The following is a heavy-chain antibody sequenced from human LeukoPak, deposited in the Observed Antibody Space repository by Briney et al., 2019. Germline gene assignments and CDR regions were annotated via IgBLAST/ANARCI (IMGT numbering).Heavy chain of an antibody. CDR3: ARGSTYYYDSSGYYYAFDY. V-gene: IGHV4-34*01. J-gene: IGHJ4*02. CDR2: INHSGST. CDR1: GGSFSGYY. D-gene: IGHD3-22*01. Sequence: SETLSLTCAVYGGSFSGYYWSWIRQPPEKGLEWIGEINHSGSTNYNPSLKSRVTISVDTSKNQFSLKLSSVTAADTAVYYCARGSTYYYDSSGYYYAFDYWGQGTLVTVSS.